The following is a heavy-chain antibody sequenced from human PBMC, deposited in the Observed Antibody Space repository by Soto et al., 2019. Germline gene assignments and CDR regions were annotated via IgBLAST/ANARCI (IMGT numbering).Heavy chain of an antibody. CDR1: GGTFSSYA. J-gene: IGHJ5*01. Sequence: VKVSCKASGGTFSSYAISWVRQAPGQGLEWMGGIIPIFGTANYAQKFQGRVTITADKSTSTAYMELSSLRSEDTAVYYCARRPHHYDSSGYYDSWGQGTLVTVSS. D-gene: IGHD3-22*01. CDR3: ARRPHHYDSSGYYDS. V-gene: IGHV1-69*06. CDR2: IIPIFGTA.